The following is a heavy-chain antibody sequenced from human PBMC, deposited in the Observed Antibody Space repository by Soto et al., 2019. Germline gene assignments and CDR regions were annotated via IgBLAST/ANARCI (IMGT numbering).Heavy chain of an antibody. V-gene: IGHV3-21*01. Sequence: PGGSLRLSCVACDFTFRTYTMHWVRQAPGKGLQWVSSVNVDGSYIYSTDSLKGRFTVSRDNAKNSLYLQMNSLRVEDTAMYYCATEGDFLIGYVWGQGTMVTVS. D-gene: IGHD2-21*02. CDR2: VNVDGSYI. CDR3: ATEGDFLIGYV. J-gene: IGHJ3*01. CDR1: DFTFRTYT.